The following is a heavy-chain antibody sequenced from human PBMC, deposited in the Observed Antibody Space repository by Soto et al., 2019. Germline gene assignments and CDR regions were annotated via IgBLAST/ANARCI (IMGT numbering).Heavy chain of an antibody. CDR1: GGSISSGGYS. J-gene: IGHJ5*02. D-gene: IGHD3-10*01. Sequence: SETLSLTCAVSGGSISSGGYSWSWIRQPPGKGLEGIGYIYHSGSIYYNPSLKSRLTISIDTSKNQFSLKLSSVTAADTAVYYCAAVWFGGNRFDPWGQGTLVTVSS. CDR3: AAVWFGGNRFDP. V-gene: IGHV4-30-2*01. CDR2: IYHSGSI.